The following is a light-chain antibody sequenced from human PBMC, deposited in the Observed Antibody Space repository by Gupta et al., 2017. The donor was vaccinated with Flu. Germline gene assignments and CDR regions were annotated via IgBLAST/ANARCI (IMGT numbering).Light chain of an antibody. Sequence: SYVLTQPPSVSVAPGQTARITCGGNNIGSKAVHWYHQQPGQAPVLVVYDDSARPSGITERFSGSNSANTATPPTSRVQAGDEADYYCHVSDSTRIHVVFGGGTKLTVL. V-gene: IGLV3-21*02. CDR1: NIGSKA. CDR2: DDS. CDR3: HVSDSTRIHVV. J-gene: IGLJ3*02.